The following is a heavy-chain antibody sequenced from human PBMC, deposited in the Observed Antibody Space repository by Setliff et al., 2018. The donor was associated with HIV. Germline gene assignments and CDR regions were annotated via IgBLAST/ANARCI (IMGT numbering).Heavy chain of an antibody. CDR1: GLTFTFSNAW. CDR2: TKYDGSES. J-gene: IGHJ4*02. Sequence: PGGSLRLSCVASGLTFTFSNAWMNWVRQAPGKGLEWVSNTKYDGSESYYVDSVKGRFSLSRDISENALYLQIDSLRPEDTAVYYCARLRLYNSALDYWGQGTLVTVSS. V-gene: IGHV3-7*01. D-gene: IGHD3-10*01. CDR3: ARLRLYNSALDY.